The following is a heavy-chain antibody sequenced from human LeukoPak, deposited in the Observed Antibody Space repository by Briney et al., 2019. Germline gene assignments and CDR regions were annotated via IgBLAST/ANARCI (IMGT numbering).Heavy chain of an antibody. CDR3: ASTIATRYFDY. CDR2: IKEDGSEK. CDR1: GFTFSNYW. V-gene: IGHV3-7*03. D-gene: IGHD6-6*01. J-gene: IGHJ4*02. Sequence: GGSLRLSCAASGFTFSNYWMSWVRQAPGKGLEWVANIKEDGSEKYYVDSVKGRFIISRDNAKNSLYLQMNSLRAEDTAVYYCASTIATRYFDYWGLGTLVTVSS.